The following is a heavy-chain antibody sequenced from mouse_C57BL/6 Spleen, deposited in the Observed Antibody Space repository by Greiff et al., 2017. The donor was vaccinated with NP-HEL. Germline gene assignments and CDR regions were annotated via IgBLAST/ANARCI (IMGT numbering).Heavy chain of an antibody. V-gene: IGHV5-9-1*02. CDR1: GFTFSSYA. J-gene: IGHJ4*01. Sequence: DVQLVESGEGLVKPGGSLKLSCAASGFTFSSYAMSWVRQTPEKRLEWVAYISSGGDYIYYADTVKGRFTISRDNAWNTLYLQMSSLKSEDTAMYYCTRDSLGGYAMDYWGQGTSVTVSS. CDR2: ISSGGDYI. D-gene: IGHD6-2*01. CDR3: TRDSLGGYAMDY.